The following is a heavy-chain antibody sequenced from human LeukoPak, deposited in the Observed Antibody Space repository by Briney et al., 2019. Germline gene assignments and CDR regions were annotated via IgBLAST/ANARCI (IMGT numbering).Heavy chain of an antibody. D-gene: IGHD2-8*01. V-gene: IGHV3-33*01. Sequence: GRSLRLSCAASGFILNDYGMHWVRQALGKGLEWVADIWFDKNQHFADSVKGRFAISRDNSKNTVYLQINSLRAEDTAVYYCARDRHCVNGVCHSPPGMDVWGQGTTVTVSS. CDR3: ARDRHCVNGVCHSPPGMDV. CDR1: GFILNDYG. J-gene: IGHJ6*02. CDR2: IWFDKNQ.